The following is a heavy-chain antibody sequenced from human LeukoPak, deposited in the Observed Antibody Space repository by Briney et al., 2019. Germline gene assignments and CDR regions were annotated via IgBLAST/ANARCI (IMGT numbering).Heavy chain of an antibody. CDR1: GFTVSSNC. D-gene: IGHD5-12*01. CDR3: ARVDRYDFYFDY. V-gene: IGHV3-66*01. CDR2: IYSGGST. J-gene: IGHJ4*02. Sequence: PGESLRLSCAASGFTVSSNCMSWVRQAPGKGLEWVSVIYSGGSTHYADSVKGRFTISRDNSKNTLYLQMNSLRAEDTAVYYCARVDRYDFYFDYWGQGTLVTVSS.